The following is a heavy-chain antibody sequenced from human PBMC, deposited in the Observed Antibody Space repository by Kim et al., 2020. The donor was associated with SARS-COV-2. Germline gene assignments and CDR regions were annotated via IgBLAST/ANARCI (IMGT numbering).Heavy chain of an antibody. CDR2: IKQDGSEK. CDR1: GFTFSSYW. Sequence: GGSLRLSCAASGFTFSSYWMSWVRQAPGKGLEWVANIKQDGSEKYYVDSVKGRFTISRDNAKNSLYLQMNSLRAEDTAVYYCAREYYYDSSGYYFFPDYYYYGMDVWGQGTTVTVSS. V-gene: IGHV3-7*01. J-gene: IGHJ6*02. CDR3: AREYYYDSSGYYFFPDYYYYGMDV. D-gene: IGHD3-22*01.